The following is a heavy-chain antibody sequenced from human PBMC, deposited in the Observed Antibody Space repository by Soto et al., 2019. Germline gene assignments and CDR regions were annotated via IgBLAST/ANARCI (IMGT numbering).Heavy chain of an antibody. V-gene: IGHV1-69*13. CDR1: GGTFSSYA. D-gene: IGHD3-22*01. CDR3: AAGYYYDSSGYYYGLDY. J-gene: IGHJ4*02. CDR2: IIPIFGTA. Sequence: SVKVSCKASGGTFSSYAISWVRQAPGQGLEWMGGIIPIFGTANYAQKFQGRVTIAADESTSTAYMELSSLRSEDTAVYYCAAGYYYDSSGYYYGLDYWGQGTLVTVSS.